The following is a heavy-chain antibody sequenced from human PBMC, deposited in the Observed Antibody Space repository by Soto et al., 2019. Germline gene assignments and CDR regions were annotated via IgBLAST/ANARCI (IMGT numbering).Heavy chain of an antibody. D-gene: IGHD3-3*01. CDR2: INHSGST. Sequence: QVQLQQWGAGLLKPSETLSLTCAVYGGSFSGYYWSWIRQPPGKGLEWIGEINHSGSTNYNPSLKSRVTISVDTSKNQFSLKLSSVTAADTAVYYCARGPFFGVVPKGFVFDYWGQGTLVTVSS. V-gene: IGHV4-34*01. CDR1: GGSFSGYY. CDR3: ARGPFFGVVPKGFVFDY. J-gene: IGHJ4*02.